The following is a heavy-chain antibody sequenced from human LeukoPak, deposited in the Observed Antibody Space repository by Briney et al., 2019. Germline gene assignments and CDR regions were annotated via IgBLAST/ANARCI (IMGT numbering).Heavy chain of an antibody. J-gene: IGHJ4*02. Sequence: GGSLRLSCAASAFTFNNYWMSWVRQAPGKGREWGANIKQDGSEKYYVDSVKGRFTISRDNAKNPLYLQMNSLGAEDTAGYYCARVDEGRNGVTVGYWGRGTLVTVSS. V-gene: IGHV3-7*02. D-gene: IGHD2-8*01. CDR2: IKQDGSEK. CDR3: ARVDEGRNGVTVGY. CDR1: AFTFNNYW.